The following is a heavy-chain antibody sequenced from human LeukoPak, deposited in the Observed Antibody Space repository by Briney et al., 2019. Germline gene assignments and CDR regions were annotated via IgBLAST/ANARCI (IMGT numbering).Heavy chain of an antibody. J-gene: IGHJ4*02. Sequence: GGSLRLSCAASGFIFNNYVMHWVRQAPGKGLEYVSSISSNGVNTYYANSVKGRFTISRDNSKNTLYLQMNSLKTEDTAVYYCILAAAGPAYWGQGTLVTVSS. CDR2: ISSNGVNT. D-gene: IGHD6-13*01. CDR3: ILAAAGPAY. V-gene: IGHV3-64*01. CDR1: GFIFNNYV.